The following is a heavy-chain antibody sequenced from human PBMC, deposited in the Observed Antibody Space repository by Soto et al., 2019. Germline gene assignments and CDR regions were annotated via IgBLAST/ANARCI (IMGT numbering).Heavy chain of an antibody. V-gene: IGHV1-2*02. D-gene: IGHD4-17*01. CDR3: AVLPRGPQTTVVTLYFDL. CDR2: INPNSGGT. CDR1: GYTFTGYY. Sequence: QVQLVQSGAEVKKPGASVKVSCKASGYTFTGYYMHWVRQAPGQGLEWMGWINPNSGGTNYAQKFQGRVTMTRDTFISTAYMELSRLRSDDTAVYYCAVLPRGPQTTVVTLYFDLWVRGTLVTVSS. J-gene: IGHJ2*01.